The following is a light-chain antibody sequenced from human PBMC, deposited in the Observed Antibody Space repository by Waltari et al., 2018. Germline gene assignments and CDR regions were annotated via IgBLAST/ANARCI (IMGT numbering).Light chain of an antibody. V-gene: IGLV2-23*02. Sequence: QSALTQPASVSGSPGQSITISCTGTSSDVGGYNLVSWYQQHPGKAPKLMIYEVSERPSGVSNRFSGSKSGNTASLTISGLQAEDEADYYCCSYAGSGTLVFGGGTKLTVL. CDR1: SSDVGGYNL. CDR3: CSYAGSGTLV. J-gene: IGLJ3*02. CDR2: EVS.